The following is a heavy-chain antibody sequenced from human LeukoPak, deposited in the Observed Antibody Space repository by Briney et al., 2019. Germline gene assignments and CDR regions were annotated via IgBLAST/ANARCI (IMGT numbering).Heavy chain of an antibody. CDR2: ISGSGGST. D-gene: IGHD4-17*01. V-gene: IGHV3-23*01. Sequence: GGALRLSCAASGFTFSSYAMSWVRQAPGKGLEWVSAISGSGGSTYYADSVKGRFTISRDNSKNTLYLQMNSLRAEDTAVYYCAKVPHYGDYVIWGQGTMVTVSS. J-gene: IGHJ3*02. CDR1: GFTFSSYA. CDR3: AKVPHYGDYVI.